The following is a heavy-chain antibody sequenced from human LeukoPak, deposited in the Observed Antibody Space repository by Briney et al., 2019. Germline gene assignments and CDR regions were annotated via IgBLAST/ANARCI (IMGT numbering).Heavy chain of an antibody. CDR3: ARDQDYHISDSWYDAFDV. Sequence: GGSLRLSCEASGITFTSHWMTWVRQAPGRGLEWVANIKHDGSLRNYLDSVKGRFTISRDNAKHSLYLQMNSLRAEDTAVYYCARDQDYHISDSWYDAFDVWGRGPMVTVSP. J-gene: IGHJ3*01. CDR1: GITFTSHW. V-gene: IGHV3-7*01. D-gene: IGHD3-22*01. CDR2: IKHDGSLR.